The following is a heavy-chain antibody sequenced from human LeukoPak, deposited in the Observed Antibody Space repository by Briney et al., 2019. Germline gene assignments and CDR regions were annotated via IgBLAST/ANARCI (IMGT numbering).Heavy chain of an antibody. CDR2: IDTDGTFT. Sequence: PGGSLRLPCAASGFPFSWDWMHWVRQAPGKGLVWVSHIDTDGTFTRYAGSVRGRFTTSRDNAKNTLYLQMNSLRAEDTAIYYCATFGRDWDASYWGQGTLVTVSS. D-gene: IGHD3/OR15-3a*01. V-gene: IGHV3-74*01. CDR3: ATFGRDWDASY. CDR1: GFPFSWDW. J-gene: IGHJ4*02.